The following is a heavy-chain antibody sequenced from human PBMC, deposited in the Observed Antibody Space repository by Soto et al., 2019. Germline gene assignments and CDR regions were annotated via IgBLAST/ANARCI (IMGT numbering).Heavy chain of an antibody. CDR3: ARYPNLYCSGGSCYSDYYYGMDV. CDR1: GYTFTSYG. D-gene: IGHD2-15*01. CDR2: ISAYNGNT. V-gene: IGHV1-18*01. J-gene: IGHJ6*02. Sequence: GASVKVSCKASGYTFTSYGISWVRQAPGQGLEWMGWISAYNGNTNYAQKLQGRVTMTTDASTSTAYMELSSLRSEDTAVYYCARYPNLYCSGGSCYSDYYYGMDVWGQGTTVTVSS.